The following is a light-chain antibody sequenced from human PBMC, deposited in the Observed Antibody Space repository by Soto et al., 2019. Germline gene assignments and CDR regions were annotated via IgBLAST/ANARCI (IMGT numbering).Light chain of an antibody. J-gene: IGKJ1*01. CDR1: QSVSSN. V-gene: IGKV3-15*01. Sequence: EIVMTQSPATLSVSPGERATLSCRASQSVSSNLAWYQQKPGQAPRLLIYGASTRATGIPARFSGSGSGTEFTLTISSLQSEDFAVYYCQQCNNWPVFGQGTKVEIK. CDR2: GAS. CDR3: QQCNNWPV.